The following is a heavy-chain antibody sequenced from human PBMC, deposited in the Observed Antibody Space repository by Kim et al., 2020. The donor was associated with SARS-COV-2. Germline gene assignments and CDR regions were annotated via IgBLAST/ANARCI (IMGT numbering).Heavy chain of an antibody. Sequence: GGSLRLSCAASGFTFSNAWMSWVRQAPGKGLEWVGRIKSKTDGGTTDYAAPVKGRFTISRDDSKNTLYLQMNSLKTEDTAVYYCTTDQSVGGGTSPPLLWFGELDDAFDIWGQGTMVTVSS. CDR3: TTDQSVGGGTSPPLLWFGELDDAFDI. J-gene: IGHJ3*02. CDR1: GFTFSNAW. D-gene: IGHD3-10*01. V-gene: IGHV3-15*01. CDR2: IKSKTDGGTT.